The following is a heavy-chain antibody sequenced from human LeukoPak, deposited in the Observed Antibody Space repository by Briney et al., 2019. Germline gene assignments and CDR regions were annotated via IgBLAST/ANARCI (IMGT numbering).Heavy chain of an antibody. CDR2: INSDGSST. Sequence: GGSLRLSCAASGFTFSSYWMHWVRQAPGKGLVWVSRINSDGSSTSYADSVKGRFTISRDNAKNTLYLQMNSLRAEDTAVYYCTRDGDYSSGWYYFDYWGQGTLVTVSS. V-gene: IGHV3-74*01. D-gene: IGHD6-19*01. CDR1: GFTFSSYW. J-gene: IGHJ4*02. CDR3: TRDGDYSSGWYYFDY.